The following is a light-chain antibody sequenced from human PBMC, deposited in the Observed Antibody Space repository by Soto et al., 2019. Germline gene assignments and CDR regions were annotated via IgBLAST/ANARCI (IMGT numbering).Light chain of an antibody. CDR2: RNN. V-gene: IGLV1-47*01. J-gene: IGLJ1*01. Sequence: QSVLTQPPSASGTPGQGVTISCSGGTSNIGSNYVYWYQQLPGTAPKLLIYRNNQRPSGVPDRFSGSKSGTSASLAISGLRSDDEADSFCATWDDSLNGFYVFGTGTKSPS. CDR1: TSNIGSNY. CDR3: ATWDDSLNGFYV.